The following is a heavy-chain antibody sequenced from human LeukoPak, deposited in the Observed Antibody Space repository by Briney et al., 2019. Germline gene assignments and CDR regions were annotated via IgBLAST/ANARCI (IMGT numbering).Heavy chain of an antibody. V-gene: IGHV4-38-2*02. Sequence: PSETLSLTCTVSGYSISSGYYWGWIRQPPGKGLEWIGTIYHSGSTYYNPSLKSRVTISVDTSKNQFSLKLSSVTAADTAVYYCARRDGYNLIHWGQGTLVTVSS. D-gene: IGHD5-24*01. CDR1: GYSISSGYY. CDR3: ARRDGYNLIH. J-gene: IGHJ4*02. CDR2: IYHSGST.